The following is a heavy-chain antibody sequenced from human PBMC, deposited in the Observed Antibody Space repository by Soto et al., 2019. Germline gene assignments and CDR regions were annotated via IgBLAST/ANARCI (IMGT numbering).Heavy chain of an antibody. CDR2: INHGGSA. V-gene: IGHV4-34*01. CDR1: CGSLSGYY. J-gene: IGHJ1*01. CDR3: ARYSSSWSKYVQH. Sequence: SETLSLTCAVYCGSLSGYYWSWIRQTPGKRLEWVGDINHGGSANYNPSLKSRVTFSLDPSKNQFSLKLSSVIAADTAVYYCARYSSSWSKYVQHWGRGTLVTVSS. D-gene: IGHD6-13*01.